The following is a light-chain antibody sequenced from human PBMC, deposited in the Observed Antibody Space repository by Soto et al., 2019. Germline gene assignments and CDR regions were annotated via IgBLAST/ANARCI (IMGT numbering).Light chain of an antibody. V-gene: IGKV3-15*01. CDR3: EQYNKWPRT. Sequence: EMVVTQSPATLSVSPGERATLSCRASQSLNSNLAWYLQKPGQAPRLLIYGASSRATGIPARFSGSGSGTDFTLTISSLQSEDFAVYYCEQYNKWPRTFGQGTKVEIK. CDR1: QSLNSN. CDR2: GAS. J-gene: IGKJ1*01.